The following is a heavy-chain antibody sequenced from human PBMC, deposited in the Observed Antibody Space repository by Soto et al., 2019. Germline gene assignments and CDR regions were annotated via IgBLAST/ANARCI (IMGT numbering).Heavy chain of an antibody. CDR3: ARDRAAYYDFWSGYWPNYGMDV. Sequence: ASVKVYCKASGYTFTSYGISWVRQAPGEGLEWMGWISAYNGNTNYAQKLQGRVTMTTDTSTSTAYMELRSLRSDDTAVYYCARDRAAYYDFWSGYWPNYGMDVWGQGTSVTVSS. V-gene: IGHV1-18*01. CDR1: GYTFTSYG. CDR2: ISAYNGNT. J-gene: IGHJ6*01. D-gene: IGHD3-3*01.